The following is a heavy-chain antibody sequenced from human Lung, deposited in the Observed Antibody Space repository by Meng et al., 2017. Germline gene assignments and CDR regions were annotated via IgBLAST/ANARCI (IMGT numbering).Heavy chain of an antibody. Sequence: HGRLQQWGTGLLTPAKTLSLSCVVSGGSFSDYYWCWIRQPPGKGLEWIGEINHSGSTNYNPSLESRATISVDTSQNNLSLKLSSVTAADSAVYYCARGPTTMAHDFDYWGQGTLVTVSS. CDR3: ARGPTTMAHDFDY. V-gene: IGHV4-34*01. J-gene: IGHJ4*02. D-gene: IGHD4-11*01. CDR1: GGSFSDYY. CDR2: INHSGST.